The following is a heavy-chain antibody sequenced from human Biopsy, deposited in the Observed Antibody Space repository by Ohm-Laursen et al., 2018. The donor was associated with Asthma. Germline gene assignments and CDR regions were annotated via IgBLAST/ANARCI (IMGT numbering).Heavy chain of an antibody. Sequence: GSLRLSCAASEFPFSSYAMNWVRQAPGKGLEWVSSISGNGDNTHYSDSVQGRLIISRDNSKNTLYLQMNSLRVEDTAIYFCAKDKVGAANSYQYGMDVWGQGTTVTVSS. CDR2: ISGNGDNT. D-gene: IGHD1-26*01. J-gene: IGHJ6*02. CDR1: EFPFSSYA. V-gene: IGHV3-23*01. CDR3: AKDKVGAANSYQYGMDV.